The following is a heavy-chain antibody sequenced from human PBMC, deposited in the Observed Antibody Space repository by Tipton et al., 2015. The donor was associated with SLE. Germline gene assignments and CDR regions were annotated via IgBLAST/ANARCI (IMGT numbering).Heavy chain of an antibody. D-gene: IGHD6-6*01. J-gene: IGHJ6*03. CDR2: IYTSGST. Sequence: TLSLTCAVYGGSFSGYYWSWIRQPAGKGLEWIGYIYTSGSTNYNPSLKSRVTISVDTSKNQFSLKLSSVTAADTAVYYCARVGGQYSTPYYYYYMDVWGKGTTVTVSS. CDR1: GGSFSGYY. V-gene: IGHV4-4*09. CDR3: ARVGGQYSTPYYYYYMDV.